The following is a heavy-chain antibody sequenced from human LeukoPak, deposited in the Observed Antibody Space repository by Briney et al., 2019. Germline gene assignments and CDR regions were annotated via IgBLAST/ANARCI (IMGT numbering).Heavy chain of an antibody. D-gene: IGHD3-10*01. J-gene: IGHJ3*02. CDR2: ISAYNGNT. CDR1: GYTFTSYG. Sequence: GASVKVSCKASGYTFTSYGISWVRQAPGQGLEWMGWISAYNGNTNYAQKLQGRVTMTTDTSTSTAYMELRSLRSDDTAVYYCARVHTYYYGSGSDAFDIWGQGTMVTVSS. V-gene: IGHV1-18*01. CDR3: ARVHTYYYGSGSDAFDI.